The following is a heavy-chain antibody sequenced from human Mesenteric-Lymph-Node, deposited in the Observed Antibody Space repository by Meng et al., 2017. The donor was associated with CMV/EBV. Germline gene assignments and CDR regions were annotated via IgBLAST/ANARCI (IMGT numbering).Heavy chain of an antibody. J-gene: IGHJ3*02. Sequence: GGSLRLSCAASGFTFSSYNMNWVRQAPGKGLEWVSSISSSSSYMYYADSVKGRFTISRDNAKNSLYLQMNSLRAEDTAVYYCARECERGYCSSTSCYIRCAFDIWGQGTMVTVSS. CDR2: ISSSSSYM. V-gene: IGHV3-21*01. CDR3: ARECERGYCSSTSCYIRCAFDI. CDR1: GFTFSSYN. D-gene: IGHD2-2*02.